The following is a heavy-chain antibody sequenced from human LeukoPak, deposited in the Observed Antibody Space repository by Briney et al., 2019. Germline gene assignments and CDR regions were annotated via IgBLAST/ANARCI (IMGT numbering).Heavy chain of an antibody. CDR2: ISNSGSTI. CDR3: ARDSDSRDPPHFDY. Sequence: GGSLRLSCAASGFTFSDYYMSWNRQAPGKGLEWISYISNSGSTIYYADSVKGRFTISRDNAKNSLYLQMNSLGAEDTAVYYCARDSDSRDPPHFDYWGQGTLVTVSS. CDR1: GFTFSDYY. D-gene: IGHD2-21*01. J-gene: IGHJ4*02. V-gene: IGHV3-11*01.